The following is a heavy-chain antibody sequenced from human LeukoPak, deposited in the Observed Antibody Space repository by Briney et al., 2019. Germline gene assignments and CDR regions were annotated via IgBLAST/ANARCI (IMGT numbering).Heavy chain of an antibody. Sequence: ASVKVSCKASGYTFTSYDINWVRQATGQGLEWMGWMNSNRGNTGYAQKFQGRVTMTRNTTIRTAYMELSRLRSEDTAVYYCARKNGLDYWGQGTLVTVSS. V-gene: IGHV1-8*01. CDR3: ARKNGLDY. CDR1: GYTFTSYD. CDR2: MNSNRGNT. J-gene: IGHJ4*02.